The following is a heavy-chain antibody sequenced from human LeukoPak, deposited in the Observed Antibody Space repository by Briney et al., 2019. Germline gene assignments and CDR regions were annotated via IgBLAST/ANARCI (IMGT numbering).Heavy chain of an antibody. D-gene: IGHD3-3*01. CDR2: IYYSGST. Sequence: SETLSLTCTASGGSISSYYWSWIRQPPGKGLEWIGYIYYSGSTNYNPSLKSRVTISVDTSKNQFSLKLSSVTAADTAVYYCARDAQQYYDFWSGYGDAFDIWGQGTMVTVSS. CDR3: ARDAQQYYDFWSGYGDAFDI. V-gene: IGHV4-59*01. J-gene: IGHJ3*02. CDR1: GGSISSYY.